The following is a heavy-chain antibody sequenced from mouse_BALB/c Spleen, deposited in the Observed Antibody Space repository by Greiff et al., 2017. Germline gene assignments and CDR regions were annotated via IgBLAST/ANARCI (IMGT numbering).Heavy chain of an antibody. CDR1: GFTFSSYA. V-gene: IGHV5-9-4*01. J-gene: IGHJ4*01. D-gene: IGHD2-10*02. CDR2: ISSGGSYT. CDR3: ARGGYGKSYYAMDY. Sequence: VQLVESGGGLVKPGGSLKLSCAASGFTFSSYAMSWVRQSPEKRLEWVAEISSGGSYTYYPDTVTGRFTISRDNAKNTLYLEMSSLRSEDTAMYYCARGGYGKSYYAMDYWGQGTSVTVSS.